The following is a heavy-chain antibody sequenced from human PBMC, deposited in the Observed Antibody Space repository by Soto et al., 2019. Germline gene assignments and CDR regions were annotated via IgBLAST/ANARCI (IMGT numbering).Heavy chain of an antibody. CDR2: IIPIFGTA. J-gene: IGHJ6*02. CDR1: GGTFSSYA. Sequence: SVKVSCKASGGTFSSYAISWVRQAPGQGLEWMGGIIPIFGTANYAQQFQSRVTITADESTSTAYMELSSLRSEDTAVYYCAREYYYGSGSTYYYYYSGMDVWGQGTTVTVSS. D-gene: IGHD3-10*01. V-gene: IGHV1-69*13. CDR3: AREYYYGSGSTYYYYYSGMDV.